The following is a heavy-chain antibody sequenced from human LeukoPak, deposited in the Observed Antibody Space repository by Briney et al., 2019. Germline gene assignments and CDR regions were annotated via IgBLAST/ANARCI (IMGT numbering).Heavy chain of an antibody. D-gene: IGHD3-10*01. CDR3: ARSLYGSGTKNYYFDY. CDR1: GYTFTGYY. Sequence: GASVKVSCKASGYTFTGYYMHWVRQAPGQGLEWMGWINPNSGGTNYAQKFQGRVTMTRDTSISTAYMELSRLRSDDTAVYYCARSLYGSGTKNYYFDYWGQGTLVAVSS. J-gene: IGHJ4*02. V-gene: IGHV1-2*02. CDR2: INPNSGGT.